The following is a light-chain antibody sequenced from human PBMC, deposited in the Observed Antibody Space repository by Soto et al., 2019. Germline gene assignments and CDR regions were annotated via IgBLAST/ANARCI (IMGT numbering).Light chain of an antibody. J-gene: IGKJ3*01. V-gene: IGKV3D-15*01. Sequence: EIVMTQSPVTLSVSPGERATLSCRASQSVSTNLAWYQQKPGQAPRLLIFGASSRATGIPDRFSGSGSGTEFTLTISSLQSEDFAVYYCQQYNNWPFTFGPGTKVDIK. CDR2: GAS. CDR1: QSVSTN. CDR3: QQYNNWPFT.